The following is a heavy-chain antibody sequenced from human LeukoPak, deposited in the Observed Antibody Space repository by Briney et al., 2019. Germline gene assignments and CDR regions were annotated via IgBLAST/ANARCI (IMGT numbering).Heavy chain of an antibody. V-gene: IGHV5-51*01. CDR3: ARHLSNSSSWNTYDY. D-gene: IGHD6-13*01. Sequence: GESLKISCKGSGYSFTSYWIGWVRQMPGKGLEWMGIIYPADSSTKFSPSFQGQVTISVDKSIATAYLQWSSLKASDTAMYYCARHLSNSSSWNTYDYWGQGTLVTVSS. CDR1: GYSFTSYW. CDR2: IYPADSST. J-gene: IGHJ4*02.